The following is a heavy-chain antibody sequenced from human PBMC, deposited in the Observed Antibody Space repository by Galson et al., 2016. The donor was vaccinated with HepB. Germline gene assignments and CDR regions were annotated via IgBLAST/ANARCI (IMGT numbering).Heavy chain of an antibody. CDR2: MNPNSGNT. J-gene: IGHJ6*02. V-gene: IGHV1-8*01. CDR1: GYTFTSYD. Sequence: SVTVSCKASGYTFTSYDVNWVRQATGQGLEWMGWMNPNSGNTGYAQKFQGRVTMTRNTSISTAYMELSSLRSEETALYYCARDLWGGDQSYYYYSGMDVWGQGTTVTVSS. CDR3: ARDLWGGDQSYYYYSGMDV. D-gene: IGHD2-21*02.